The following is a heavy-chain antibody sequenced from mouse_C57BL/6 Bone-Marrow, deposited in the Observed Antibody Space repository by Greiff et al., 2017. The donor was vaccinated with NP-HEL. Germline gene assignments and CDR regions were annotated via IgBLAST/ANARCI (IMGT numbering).Heavy chain of an antibody. V-gene: IGHV5-17*01. CDR2: ISSGSSTI. CDR3: ARLPHYSAMDY. J-gene: IGHJ4*01. Sequence: EVKLMESGGGLVKPGGSLKLSCAASGFTFSDYGMHWVRQAPEKGLEWVAYISSGSSTIYYADTVKGRFTISRDNAKNTLFLQMTSLRSEDTAMYYCARLPHYSAMDYWGQGTSVTVSS. D-gene: IGHD1-1*01. CDR1: GFTFSDYG.